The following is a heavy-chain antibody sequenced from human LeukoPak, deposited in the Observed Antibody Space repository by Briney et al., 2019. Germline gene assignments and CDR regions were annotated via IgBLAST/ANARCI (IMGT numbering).Heavy chain of an antibody. CDR2: IFSSGNT. CDR3: ARGGIVGATVNAFDI. Sequence: PSETLSLTCLVSGGSLRGQHWNWIRQPPGKGLEWIGYIFSSGNTNSNPSLRSRLTLSLDASKNQFSLKLKSVTAADTAVYYCARGGIVGATVNAFDIWGQGTMVTVSS. J-gene: IGHJ3*02. V-gene: IGHV4-59*11. CDR1: GGSLRGQH. D-gene: IGHD1-26*01.